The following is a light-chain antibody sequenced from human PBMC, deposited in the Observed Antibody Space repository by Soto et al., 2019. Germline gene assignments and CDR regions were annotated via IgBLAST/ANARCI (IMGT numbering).Light chain of an antibody. Sequence: EIVLTQSPATLSLSPGERATLSCRASQSVSSSYLAWYQQKPGQAPRLLIHGASARATGIPDRFSGSGSGTDFTLTISRLEPEDFAVYYCQQYGSSPPFTFGPGAKVDIK. J-gene: IGKJ3*01. CDR3: QQYGSSPPFT. V-gene: IGKV3-20*01. CDR2: GAS. CDR1: QSVSSSY.